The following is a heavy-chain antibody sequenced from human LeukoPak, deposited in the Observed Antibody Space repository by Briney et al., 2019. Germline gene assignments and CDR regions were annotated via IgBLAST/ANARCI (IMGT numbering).Heavy chain of an antibody. V-gene: IGHV3-21*01. D-gene: IGHD2-15*01. CDR1: GFTFSRYN. J-gene: IGHJ4*02. CDR2: ITSSSIYK. CDR3: AKAPVTSCRGAFCYPFDY. Sequence: GGSLRLSCATSGFTFSRYNMNWVRQAPGKGLEWVSSITSSSIYKYYADSMKGRFTISRDNAKNSLYLQMDSLRAEDTAVYYCAKAPVTSCRGAFCYPFDYWGQGTLVTVSS.